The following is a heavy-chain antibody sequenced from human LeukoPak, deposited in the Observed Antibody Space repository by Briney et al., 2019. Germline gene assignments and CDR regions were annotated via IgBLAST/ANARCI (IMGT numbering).Heavy chain of an antibody. CDR2: IYRGGST. V-gene: IGHV3-66*01. CDR3: ARDGDYGDAFDI. D-gene: IGHD3-16*01. CDR1: GFTVSSKY. J-gene: IGHJ3*02. Sequence: GGSLRLSCAASGFTVSSKYMSWVRQAPGKGLEWVSVIYRGGSTYYADSVKGRFTTSRDNSKNTLYLQMNSLRAEDTAVYYCARDGDYGDAFDIWGQGTMAAVSS.